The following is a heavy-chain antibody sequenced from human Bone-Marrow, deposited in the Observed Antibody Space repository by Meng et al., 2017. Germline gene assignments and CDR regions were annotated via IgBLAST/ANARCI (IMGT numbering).Heavy chain of an antibody. CDR1: GYTFPDYW. D-gene: IGHD3-9*01. V-gene: IGHV1-69*05. Sequence: SVTVSCKASGYTFPDYWLHWVRRAPGQGLEWMGGIIPIFGTANYAQKFQGRVTITTDESTSTAYMELSSLRSEDTAVYYCARGSHYDILTGQIYAFDIWGQGTMVTVSS. J-gene: IGHJ3*02. CDR2: IIPIFGTA. CDR3: ARGSHYDILTGQIYAFDI.